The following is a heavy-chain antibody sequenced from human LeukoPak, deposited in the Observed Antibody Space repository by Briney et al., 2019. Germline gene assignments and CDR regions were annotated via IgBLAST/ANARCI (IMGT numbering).Heavy chain of an antibody. CDR1: GGSISSYY. V-gene: IGHV4-59*01. CDR3: ARDLGSSSDY. D-gene: IGHD6-6*01. CDR2: IYYSGST. Sequence: PSETLSPTCTVSGGSISSYYWSWIRQPPGKGLEWIGYIYYSGSTNYNPSLKSRVTISVDTSKNQFSLKLSSVTAADTAVYYCARDLGSSSDYWGQGTLVTVSS. J-gene: IGHJ4*02.